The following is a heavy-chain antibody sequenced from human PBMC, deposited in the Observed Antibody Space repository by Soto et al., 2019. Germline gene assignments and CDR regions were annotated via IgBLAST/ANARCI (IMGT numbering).Heavy chain of an antibody. J-gene: IGHJ4*02. Sequence: PSETLSLTCAVYGGSFSGYYWSWIRQPPGKGLEWIGEINHSGSTNYNPSLKSRVTISVDTSKNQFSLKLSSVTAADTAVYYCARVVKTGGYYPGYVFDYWGQGTLVTVSS. CDR3: ARVVKTGGYYPGYVFDY. D-gene: IGHD3-22*01. V-gene: IGHV4-34*01. CDR2: INHSGST. CDR1: GGSFSGYY.